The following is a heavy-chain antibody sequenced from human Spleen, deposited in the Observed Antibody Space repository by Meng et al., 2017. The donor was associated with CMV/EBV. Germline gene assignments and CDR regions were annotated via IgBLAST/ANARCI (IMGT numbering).Heavy chain of an antibody. J-gene: IGHJ6*02. CDR2: MNPNSGNT. CDR3: ARDGRLRSGMDV. CDR1: GYTFTSYD. D-gene: IGHD3-16*01. Sequence: ASVKVSCKASGYTFTSYDINWVRQATGQGLEWMGWMNPNSGNTGYAQKFQGRVTITRNTSISTAYMALSSLRAEDTAVYYCARDGRLRSGMDVWGQGTTVTVSS. V-gene: IGHV1-8*03.